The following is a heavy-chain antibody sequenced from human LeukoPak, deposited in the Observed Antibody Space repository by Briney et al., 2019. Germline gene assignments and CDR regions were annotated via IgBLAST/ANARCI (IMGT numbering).Heavy chain of an antibody. CDR3: ARGPERSRFGSGSSWFDP. V-gene: IGHV1-8*01. CDR1: GYTFTIYD. D-gene: IGHD3-10*01. Sequence: ASVNVSCKASGYTFTIYDINWVRQATGQGLEWIGWMNPNSGNTGYAQKFQGRVTMTRNTSISTAYMELSSLRSEDTAVYYCARGPERSRFGSGSSWFDPWGQGTLVTVSS. J-gene: IGHJ5*02. CDR2: MNPNSGNT.